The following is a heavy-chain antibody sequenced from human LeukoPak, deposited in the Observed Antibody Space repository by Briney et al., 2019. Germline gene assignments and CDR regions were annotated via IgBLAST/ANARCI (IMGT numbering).Heavy chain of an antibody. CDR3: ARASEITMVRGVPHL. Sequence: GASVKVSCKASGYTFTGYYMHWVRQAPGQGLEWMGWINPNSGGTNYAQKFQGRVTMTRDTSISTAYMELSRLRSDDAAVYYCARASEITMVRGVPHLWGQGTLVTVSS. CDR1: GYTFTGYY. V-gene: IGHV1-2*02. J-gene: IGHJ5*02. CDR2: INPNSGGT. D-gene: IGHD3-10*01.